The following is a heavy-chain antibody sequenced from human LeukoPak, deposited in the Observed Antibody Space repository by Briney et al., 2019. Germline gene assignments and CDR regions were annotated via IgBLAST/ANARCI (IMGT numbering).Heavy chain of an antibody. CDR1: GGSISSYY. J-gene: IGHJ6*03. CDR3: ARTPIIAARPYYYMDV. V-gene: IGHV4-59*01. D-gene: IGHD6-6*01. CDR2: IYYSGST. Sequence: PSETLSLTCTVSGGSISSYYWSWIRQPPGKGLEWIGYIYYSGSTNYNPSLKSRVTISVDTSKNQFSLKLSSVTAADTAVYYCARTPIIAARPYYYMDVWGKGTTVTVS.